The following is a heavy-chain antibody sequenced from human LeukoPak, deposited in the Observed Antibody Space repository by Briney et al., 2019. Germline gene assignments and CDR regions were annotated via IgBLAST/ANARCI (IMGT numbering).Heavy chain of an antibody. J-gene: IGHJ2*01. CDR3: ARRGANSGSYSHFDL. V-gene: IGHV4-59*01. CDR1: GGSISNYY. CDR2: IYYSGSP. Sequence: SETLSLTCTVSGGSISNYYGNWIRQPPGKGMEWVGNIYYSGSPNYNPSLKSRVTISVDTSKNQFSLKLSSLTAADTAVYYCARRGANSGSYSHFDLWGRGTLVTVSS. D-gene: IGHD1-26*01.